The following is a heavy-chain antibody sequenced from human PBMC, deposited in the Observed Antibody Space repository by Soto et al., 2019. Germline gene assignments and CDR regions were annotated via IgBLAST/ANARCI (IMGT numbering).Heavy chain of an antibody. D-gene: IGHD3-9*01. CDR1: GGTFSSYA. V-gene: IGHV1-69*13. CDR3: ARAGDKYGYYDILTGYEGVGPTYYFDY. J-gene: IGHJ4*02. CDR2: IIPIFGTA. Sequence: GASEKVSCKASGGTFSSYAISWVRQAPGQGLEWMGGIIPIFGTANYAQKFQGRVTITADESTSTAYMELSSLRSEDTAVYYCARAGDKYGYYDILTGYEGVGPTYYFDYWGQGTLVTVSS.